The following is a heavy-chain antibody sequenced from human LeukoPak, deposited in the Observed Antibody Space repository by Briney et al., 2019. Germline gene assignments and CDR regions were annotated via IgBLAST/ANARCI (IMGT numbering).Heavy chain of an antibody. CDR3: ARGPPGGWATVTTSRTENDY. D-gene: IGHD4-17*01. Sequence: GSLRLSCAASGFTFSDYYLSWIRQPPGKGLEWIGEINHSGSTNYNPSLKSRVTISVDTSKNQFSLKLSSVTAADTAVYYCARGPPGGWATVTTSRTENDYWGQGTLVTVSS. V-gene: IGHV4-34*01. J-gene: IGHJ4*02. CDR2: INHSGST. CDR1: GFTFSDYY.